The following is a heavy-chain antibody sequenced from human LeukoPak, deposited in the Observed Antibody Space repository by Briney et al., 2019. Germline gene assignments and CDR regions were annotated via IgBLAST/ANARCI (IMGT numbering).Heavy chain of an antibody. CDR1: GFTFSTYA. V-gene: IGHV3-23*01. CDR3: ARGDDSGYYDYFDY. J-gene: IGHJ4*02. Sequence: PGGSLRLSCAASGFTFSTYAMNWVRQAPGKGLEWVSTISGRGDYTYYADSVKGRFTISRDFSKNTVFLHMNSLRAEDTAMYYCARGDDSGYYDYFDYWGQGALVTVSS. CDR2: ISGRGDYT. D-gene: IGHD3-22*01.